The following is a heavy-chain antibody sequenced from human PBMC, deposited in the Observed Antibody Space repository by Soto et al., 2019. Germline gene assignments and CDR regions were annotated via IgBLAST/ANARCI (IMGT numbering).Heavy chain of an antibody. CDR3: GRGGGGTTLTLLDV. D-gene: IGHD3-16*01. CDR2: ISYDGSNK. CDR1: GFTFSSYA. J-gene: IGHJ6*02. Sequence: QVQLVESGGGVVQPGRSLRLSCAASGFTFSSYAMHWVRQAPGKGLEWVAVISYDGSNKYCADSVKGRFTISRDNSKNTPYLHMNGLRAEDTAVYYCGRGGGGTTLTLLDVWGQGTTVTVSS. V-gene: IGHV3-30-3*01.